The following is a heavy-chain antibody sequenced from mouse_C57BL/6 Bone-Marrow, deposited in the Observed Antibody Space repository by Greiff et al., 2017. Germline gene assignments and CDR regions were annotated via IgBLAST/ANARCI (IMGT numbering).Heavy chain of an antibody. CDR3: ARVGGWPIFDC. J-gene: IGHJ2*01. CDR1: GYTFTSYW. V-gene: IGHV1-50*01. D-gene: IGHD3-3*01. CDR2: IDPSDSYT. Sequence: VQLQQPGAELVKPGASVKLSCKASGYTFTSYWMQWVKQRPGQGLEWIGEIDPSDSYTNYNQKFKGKATLTVDTSSSTAYMQLSSLTSEDSAVYYCARVGGWPIFDCWGQGTTLTVSS.